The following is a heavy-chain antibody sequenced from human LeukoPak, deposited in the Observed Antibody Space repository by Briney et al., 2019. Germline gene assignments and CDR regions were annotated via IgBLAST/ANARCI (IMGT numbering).Heavy chain of an antibody. Sequence: ASVKVSCKTSGYTFTSYYMHWVRQAPGQGLEWMGIINPSGGSTTYAQNFQGRLTMTSATSTSKVYMELSSLRSEDTAVYYCARSSAYYNEADIWGQGTMVTVSS. J-gene: IGHJ3*02. CDR1: GYTFTSYY. D-gene: IGHD3-9*01. V-gene: IGHV1-46*01. CDR2: INPSGGST. CDR3: ARSSAYYNEADI.